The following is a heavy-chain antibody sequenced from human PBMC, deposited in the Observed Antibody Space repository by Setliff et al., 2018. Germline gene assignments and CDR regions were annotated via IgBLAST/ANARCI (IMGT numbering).Heavy chain of an antibody. J-gene: IGHJ4*02. V-gene: IGHV1-3*04. CDR2: INTGNDNT. Sequence: ASVKVSCKVSGYRLIEVSMHWVRQAPGQRLEWMGWINTGNDNTKYSQKFQGRVTNTMDTSASTAYMELSGLRFEDTAVYFCSRAQAWSGGPYYFDNWGQGPRSPS. CDR1: GYRLIEVS. CDR3: SRAQAWSGGPYYFDN. D-gene: IGHD3-3*01.